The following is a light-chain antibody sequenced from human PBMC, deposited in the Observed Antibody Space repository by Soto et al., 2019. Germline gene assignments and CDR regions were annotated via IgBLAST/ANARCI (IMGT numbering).Light chain of an antibody. Sequence: QSTLTQPACVSGSPGQSSTISFTGTSSDVGSHNLVSWYQQHPGQAPKLMIYEVSKRPLGVSTRFSASKSGNTASLTISGLQAEDEADYYCCSYGGSRAVFGGGTQLTVL. CDR1: SSDVGSHNL. CDR3: CSYGGSRAV. CDR2: EVS. J-gene: IGLJ7*01. V-gene: IGLV2-23*02.